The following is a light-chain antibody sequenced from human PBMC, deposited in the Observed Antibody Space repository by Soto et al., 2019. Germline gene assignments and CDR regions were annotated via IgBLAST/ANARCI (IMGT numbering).Light chain of an antibody. CDR1: SRDVGGYNY. Sequence: QSVLTQPASVSGSPGQSITISCTGTSRDVGGYNYVSWHQQHPGKAPKVIITEVSNRPSGVSNRFAGSKSVNTASLTISGLQAEDEADYYCSSYISSSTFVVFGGGTKLTVL. V-gene: IGLV2-14*01. CDR2: EVS. J-gene: IGLJ2*01. CDR3: SSYISSSTFVV.